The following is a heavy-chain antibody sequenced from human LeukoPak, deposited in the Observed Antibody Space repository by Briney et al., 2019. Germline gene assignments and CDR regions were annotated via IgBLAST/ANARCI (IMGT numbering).Heavy chain of an antibody. D-gene: IGHD3-10*01. J-gene: IGHJ5*02. CDR2: VNHSGST. CDR3: ARGRITMVRGAPLWFDP. Sequence: SSETLSLTCSVYGGSFSAFYWNWIRQPPGKGLEWVGEVNHSGSTYYNPSLKSRVTFSVDTSKKQFSLKLTSVTAADTAVYYCARGRITMVRGAPLWFDPWGQGTLVTVSS. V-gene: IGHV4-34*01. CDR1: GGSFSAFY.